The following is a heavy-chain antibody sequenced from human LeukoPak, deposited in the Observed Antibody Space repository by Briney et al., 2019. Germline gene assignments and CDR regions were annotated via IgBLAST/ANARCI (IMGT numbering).Heavy chain of an antibody. CDR2: INPNSGGT. CDR3: ATLYDSSGYYWDDYFDY. V-gene: IGHV1-2*02. D-gene: IGHD3-22*01. Sequence: GASLKVSCKASGYTFTGYYMHWVRQAPGQGLEWMGWINPNSGGTNYAQKFQGRVTMTRDTSISTAYMELSRLRSDDTAVYYCATLYDSSGYYWDDYFDYWGQGTLVTVSS. CDR1: GYTFTGYY. J-gene: IGHJ4*02.